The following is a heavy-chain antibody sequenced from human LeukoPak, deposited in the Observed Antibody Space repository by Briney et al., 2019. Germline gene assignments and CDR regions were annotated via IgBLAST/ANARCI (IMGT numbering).Heavy chain of an antibody. D-gene: IGHD2-15*01. CDR2: MNPNSGNT. V-gene: IGHV1-8*01. CDR3: ARGFSALHVSGPAANFYMDV. CDR1: GYTFTSYD. J-gene: IGHJ6*03. Sequence: ASVKVSCKASGYTFTSYDINWVRPATGQGLEWMGWMNPNSGNTGYAQKFQGRVTMTRNTSISTAYMELSSLRSEDTAVYYCARGFSALHVSGPAANFYMDVWGKGTTVTISS.